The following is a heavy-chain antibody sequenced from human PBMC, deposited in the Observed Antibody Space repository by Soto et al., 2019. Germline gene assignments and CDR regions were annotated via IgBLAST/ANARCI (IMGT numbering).Heavy chain of an antibody. CDR3: ARDTKMLAPLIYMDH. Sequence: GGSLRLSCAASGFTFNIYSMNWVRQAPGKGLEWVSSISSRSSNIDYADSVKGRFTISRDNANNSLYLQMNNLSADDTAVYYCARDTKMLAPLIYMDHWGRGTLVTVSS. CDR2: ISSRSSNI. V-gene: IGHV3-21*01. D-gene: IGHD3-22*01. CDR1: GFTFNIYS. J-gene: IGHJ4*02.